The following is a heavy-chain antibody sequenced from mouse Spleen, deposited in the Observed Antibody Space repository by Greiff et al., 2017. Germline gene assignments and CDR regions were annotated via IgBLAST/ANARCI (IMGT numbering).Heavy chain of an antibody. V-gene: IGHV14-2*02. CDR3: ARDGSSYAGGY. D-gene: IGHD1-1*01. CDR2: IDPEDGDT. J-gene: IGHJ2*01. CDR1: GFNIKDYY. Sequence: VKLMESGAELVKPGASVKLSCKASGFNIKDYYMHWVKQRPEQGLEWIGGIDPEDGDTNYAQKFQGKATITADTSSNTAYLQLSSLTSEGTAVDYFARDGSSYAGGYWGQGTTLTVSS.